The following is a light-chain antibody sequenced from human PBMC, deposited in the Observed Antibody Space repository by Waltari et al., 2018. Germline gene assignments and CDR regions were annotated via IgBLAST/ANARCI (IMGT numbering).Light chain of an antibody. V-gene: IGLV3-25*03. J-gene: IGLJ2*01. CDR1: ALSKQF. CDR3: QSAHSNGSDVV. Sequence: SYELTQPPSVSVSPGQTARITCSGDALSKQFGYWYQQKSGRAPVLMIYTDSGRPSGIPGGFSGSSSGTTVTLTISAVQPEDEADYYCQSAHSNGSDVVFGGGTKLTVL. CDR2: TDS.